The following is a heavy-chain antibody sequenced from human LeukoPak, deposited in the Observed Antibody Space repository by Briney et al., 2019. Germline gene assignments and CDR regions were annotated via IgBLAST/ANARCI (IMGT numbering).Heavy chain of an antibody. CDR1: GFTFSGYG. V-gene: IGHV3-23*01. D-gene: IGHD6-13*01. Sequence: GGSLRLSCAASGFTFSGYGMSWVRQAPGKGLKWVSAISGSGGSTYYADSVKGRITISRDNSKNTLYLQMNSLRAEDTAVYYCAKVSLYSSSWSDYWGQGTLVTVSS. J-gene: IGHJ4*02. CDR3: AKVSLYSSSWSDY. CDR2: ISGSGGST.